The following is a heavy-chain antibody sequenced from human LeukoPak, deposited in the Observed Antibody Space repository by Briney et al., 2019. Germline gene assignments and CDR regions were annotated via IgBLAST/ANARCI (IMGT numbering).Heavy chain of an antibody. Sequence: ASVKVSCKASGGTFSSYAISWVRQAPGQGLEWMGRIIPVLGIANYAQKFQGRVTITADKSTSTAYMELSSLRSEDTAVYYCASTGPLEYSSSSWGQGTLVTVSS. J-gene: IGHJ5*02. CDR1: GGTFSSYA. D-gene: IGHD6-13*01. V-gene: IGHV1-69*04. CDR3: ASTGPLEYSSSS. CDR2: IIPVLGIA.